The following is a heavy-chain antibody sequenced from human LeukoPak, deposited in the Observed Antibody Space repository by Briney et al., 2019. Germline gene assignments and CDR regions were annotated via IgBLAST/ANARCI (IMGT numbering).Heavy chain of an antibody. V-gene: IGHV4-61*02. J-gene: IGHJ3*02. CDR3: AKFSGHLGVGFEI. Sequence: PLETLSLTCTVSGGSISSGSYYWSWIRQPAGKGLEWIGRINTSGNTNYNPSLKSRVTISVDTSKNQFSLKLNSVTAAETAVYFCAKFSGHLGVGFEIWGKGTMVTVS. CDR2: INTSGNT. D-gene: IGHD2-8*01. CDR1: GGSISSGSYY.